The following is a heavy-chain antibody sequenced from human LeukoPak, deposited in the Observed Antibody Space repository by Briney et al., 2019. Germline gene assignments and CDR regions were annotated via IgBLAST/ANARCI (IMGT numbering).Heavy chain of an antibody. J-gene: IGHJ3*02. D-gene: IGHD3-3*01. Sequence: PGGSLRLSCAASGFTFSGSAMHWVRQASGKGLEWVGRIRSKANSYATAYAASVKGRFTISRDDSKNTAYLQMNSLKTKDTAVYYCTRLAYYDFWSGSPDAFDIWGQGTMVTVSS. CDR3: TRLAYYDFWSGSPDAFDI. CDR2: IRSKANSYAT. V-gene: IGHV3-73*01. CDR1: GFTFSGSA.